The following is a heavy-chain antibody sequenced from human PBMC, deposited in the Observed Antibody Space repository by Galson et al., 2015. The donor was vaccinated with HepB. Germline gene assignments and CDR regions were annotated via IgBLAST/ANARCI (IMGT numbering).Heavy chain of an antibody. CDR2: IYYSGST. V-gene: IGHV4-59*01. J-gene: IGHJ4*02. CDR1: GGSISSYY. Sequence: LFLTCTVSGGSISSYYWSWIRQPPGKGLEWIGYIYYSGSTNCNPALKSRVTISVDTSKNQFSLKLSSVTAADTAVYYCARVSPPTYSSSWYYFDYWGQGTLVTVSS. CDR3: ARVSPPTYSSSWYYFDY. D-gene: IGHD6-13*01.